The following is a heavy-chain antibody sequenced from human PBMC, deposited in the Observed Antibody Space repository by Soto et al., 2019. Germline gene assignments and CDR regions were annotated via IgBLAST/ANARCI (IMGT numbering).Heavy chain of an antibody. V-gene: IGHV3-48*03. CDR3: ATDCWISDFSYYYGMDV. Sequence: GGSLRLSCAASGFTFSSYEMNWVGQAPGKGREWVSYISSSGNTIHYADSVQGRFTISRDNAKNSLFLQMNSLRADDTAVYYCATDCWISDFSYYYGMDVWGPGTPVTVSS. D-gene: IGHD2-2*03. CDR2: ISSSGNTI. CDR1: GFTFSSYE. J-gene: IGHJ6*02.